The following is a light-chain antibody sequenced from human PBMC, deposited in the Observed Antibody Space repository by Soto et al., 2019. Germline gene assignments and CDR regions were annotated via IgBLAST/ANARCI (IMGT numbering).Light chain of an antibody. V-gene: IGKV3-15*01. CDR2: GAS. CDR1: QSVSSSN. Sequence: EIVLTQSPGNLSLSPGERATLSCRASQSVSSSNLAWYQQKPGQAPRLLMYGASTRATAIPARFSGSGSGTEFTLTINSLQSEDFAVYYCQQYNNWPTFGQVTRLEIK. J-gene: IGKJ5*01. CDR3: QQYNNWPT.